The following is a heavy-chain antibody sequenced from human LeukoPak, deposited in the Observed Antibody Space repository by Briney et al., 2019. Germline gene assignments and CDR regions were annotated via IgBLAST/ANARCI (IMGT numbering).Heavy chain of an antibody. CDR3: ARAVTVTTNLYYYYMDV. CDR2: IIPIFGTA. V-gene: IGHV1-69*05. CDR1: GGTFSGYA. Sequence: SVMVSCKASGGTFSGYAISWVRQAPGQGLEWRGGIIPIFGTANYAQKFQGRVTITTDESTSTAYMELSSLRSEDTAVYYCARAVTVTTNLYYYYMDVWGKGTTVTVSS. D-gene: IGHD4-17*01. J-gene: IGHJ6*03.